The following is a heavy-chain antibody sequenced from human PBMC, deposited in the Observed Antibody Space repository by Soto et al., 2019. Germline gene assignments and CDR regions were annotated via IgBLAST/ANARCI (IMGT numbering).Heavy chain of an antibody. CDR3: ARVDPRGVAVVRDY. Sequence: ASVKVSCKASGNTFASHGFSWVRQAPGQGLEWMGWISGFNGQTNYALKFQGRVTLTTDTSTSTAYMELRSLRSDDTAVYFCARVDPRGVAVVRDYWGQGTMVTVYS. CDR2: ISGFNGQT. V-gene: IGHV1-18*01. D-gene: IGHD3-10*01. J-gene: IGHJ4*02. CDR1: GNTFASHG.